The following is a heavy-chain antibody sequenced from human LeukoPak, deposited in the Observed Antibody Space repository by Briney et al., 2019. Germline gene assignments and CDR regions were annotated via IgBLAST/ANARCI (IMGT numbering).Heavy chain of an antibody. CDR2: ISYDGSNK. J-gene: IGHJ4*02. D-gene: IGHD1-14*01. CDR3: AKPPNQWPGGY. Sequence: GRSLRLSCAASGFTFSSYGMHWVRQAPGKGLEWVAVISYDGSNKYYADSVKGRFTISRDNSKNTLYLQMNSLRAEDTAVYYCAKPPNQWPGGYWGQGTLVTVSS. CDR1: GFTFSSYG. V-gene: IGHV3-30*18.